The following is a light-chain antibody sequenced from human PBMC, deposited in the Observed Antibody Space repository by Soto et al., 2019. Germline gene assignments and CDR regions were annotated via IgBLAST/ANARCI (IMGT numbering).Light chain of an antibody. CDR2: DVS. CDR3: SSYTSRSTLV. J-gene: IGLJ2*01. CDR1: SSDVGGYNS. Sequence: QSALTQPASVSGSPGQSITISCTGTSSDVGGYNSVSWYQQHPGKAPKLMIYDVSNRPSGVSNRCSGSKSGNTASLTISGLQAEDEADYYCSSYTSRSTLVFGGGTQLTVL. V-gene: IGLV2-14*03.